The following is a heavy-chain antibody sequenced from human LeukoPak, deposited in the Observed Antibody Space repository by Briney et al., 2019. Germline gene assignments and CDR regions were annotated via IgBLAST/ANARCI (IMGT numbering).Heavy chain of an antibody. D-gene: IGHD3-10*01. J-gene: IGHJ4*02. CDR3: ARHYYGSGTYADY. Sequence: GESLKISCKGSGYSFTSYWFGWVRQMHGKGLEWMGIIYPGDSDTRYSPSFQAQVTISADKSISTAYLQWSSLKASDTAMYYCARHYYGSGTYADYWGQGTLVTVSS. CDR1: GYSFTSYW. V-gene: IGHV5-51*01. CDR2: IYPGDSDT.